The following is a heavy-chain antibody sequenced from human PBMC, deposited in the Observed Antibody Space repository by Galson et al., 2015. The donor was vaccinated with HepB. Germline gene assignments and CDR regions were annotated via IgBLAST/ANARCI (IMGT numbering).Heavy chain of an antibody. J-gene: IGHJ6*02. D-gene: IGHD2-8*01. V-gene: IGHV3-30*18. Sequence: SLRLSCAASGFTFSSYGMHWVRQAPGKGLEWVAVISYDGSNKYYADSVKGRFTISRDNSKNTLYLQMNSLRAEDTAVYYCAKDAGGGWDIVLMVYDEPYDMDVWGQGTTVTVSS. CDR1: GFTFSSYG. CDR2: ISYDGSNK. CDR3: AKDAGGGWDIVLMVYDEPYDMDV.